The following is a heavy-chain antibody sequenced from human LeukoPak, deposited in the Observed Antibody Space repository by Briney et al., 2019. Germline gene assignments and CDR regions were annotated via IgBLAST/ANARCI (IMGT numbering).Heavy chain of an antibody. Sequence: PGGSLRLSCAASGFTFSTYSMNWVRQAPGKGLEWVSSISSSSNYIYYADSVKGRFTISRDNSKNTLYLQMNSLRAEDTAVYYCAREYSSSWYWGSGVVQHWGQGTLVTVSS. CDR1: GFTFSTYS. D-gene: IGHD6-13*01. J-gene: IGHJ1*01. V-gene: IGHV3-21*01. CDR2: ISSSSNYI. CDR3: AREYSSSWYWGSGVVQH.